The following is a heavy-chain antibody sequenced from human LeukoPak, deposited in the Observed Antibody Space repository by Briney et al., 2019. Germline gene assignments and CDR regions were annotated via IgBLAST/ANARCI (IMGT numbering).Heavy chain of an antibody. CDR3: ARSISYYFYMDV. V-gene: IGHV5-51*04. J-gene: IGHJ6*03. CDR2: IYPGDSDT. CDR1: GYSFTTYW. Sequence: GESLKISCKGSGYSFTTYWTGWVRQMPGKGLEWMGIIYPGDSDTRYSPSFPGQVTISADKPLSTAYLQWSSLKAADSAMYYCARSISYYFYMDVWGKGTTVTVSS. D-gene: IGHD3-3*01.